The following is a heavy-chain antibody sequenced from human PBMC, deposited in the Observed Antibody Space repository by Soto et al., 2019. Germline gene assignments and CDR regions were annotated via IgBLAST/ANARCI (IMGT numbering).Heavy chain of an antibody. CDR2: IIPIFGTA. CDR3: ERVKWAVDCTNYYNGIDG. D-gene: IGHD6-19*01. CDR1: GGTFSSYA. Sequence: QVQLVQSGAEVKKPGSSVKVSCKASGGTFSSYAISWVRQAPGQGLEWMGGIIPIFGTANYAQKFQGRVTITADESTSTAYMEMSCRRDEDTAVYYCERVKWAVDCTNYYNGIDGWGRGTTVTVSS. V-gene: IGHV1-69*01. J-gene: IGHJ6*02.